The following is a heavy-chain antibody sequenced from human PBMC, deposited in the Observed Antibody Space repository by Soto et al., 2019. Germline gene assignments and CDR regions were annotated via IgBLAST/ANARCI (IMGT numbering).Heavy chain of an antibody. CDR2: IYYSGST. CDR1: GGSISSSSYY. Sequence: PSETLSLTCTVSGGSISSSSYYWGWIRQPPGKGLEWIGSIYYSGSTYYNPSLKSRVTISVDTSKNQFSLKLSSVTAADTAVYYCASGYYYDSSGYYYWNWFDPWGQGTLVTVPQ. J-gene: IGHJ5*02. D-gene: IGHD3-22*01. CDR3: ASGYYYDSSGYYYWNWFDP. V-gene: IGHV4-39*01.